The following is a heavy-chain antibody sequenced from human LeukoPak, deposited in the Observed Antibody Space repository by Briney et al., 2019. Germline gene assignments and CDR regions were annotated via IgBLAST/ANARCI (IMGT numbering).Heavy chain of an antibody. CDR1: GFTFSTYV. J-gene: IGHJ3*02. V-gene: IGHV3-64*01. CDR2: ITGDGDYT. CDR3: ARVSTNDRRNAFDI. Sequence: GGSLRLSCAASGFTFSTYVMQWVRQAPGKGLEYVSAITGDGDYTYYANSVKGRFTISRDTSKKTLYLQIGSLRTDDMAVYYCARVSTNDRRNAFDIWGQGTMVTVSS. D-gene: IGHD2-8*01.